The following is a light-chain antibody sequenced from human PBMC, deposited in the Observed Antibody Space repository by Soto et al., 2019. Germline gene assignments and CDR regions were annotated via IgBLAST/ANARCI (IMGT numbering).Light chain of an antibody. CDR2: AAS. V-gene: IGKV1-12*01. CDR3: QQADSFPHT. J-gene: IGKJ4*01. CDR1: QSIYKW. Sequence: DIQMTQSPSSVSASIGDRVTISCRASQSIYKWLVWYQQKPGKAPKLLIYAASCLQSGVPSSCSGSGYWTEFTLTISSLQPEDFATYYCQQADSFPHTFGGGTTVDIK.